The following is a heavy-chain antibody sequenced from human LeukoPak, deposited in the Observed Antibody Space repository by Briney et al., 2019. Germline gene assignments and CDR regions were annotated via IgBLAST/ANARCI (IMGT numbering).Heavy chain of an antibody. CDR1: GYTFISYY. Sequence: ASVKVSCQASGYTFISYYMHWVRQAPGQGLEWMGIINPSGGSTSYAQKFQGRVTMTRDTSTSTVYMELSSLRSEDTAVYYCARDSRPSYDSSVYYYFDYWGQGTLVTVSS. D-gene: IGHD3-22*01. CDR3: ARDSRPSYDSSVYYYFDY. J-gene: IGHJ4*02. CDR2: INPSGGST. V-gene: IGHV1-46*01.